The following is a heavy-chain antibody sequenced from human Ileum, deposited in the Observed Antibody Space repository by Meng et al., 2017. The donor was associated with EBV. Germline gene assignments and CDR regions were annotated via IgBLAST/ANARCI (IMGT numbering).Heavy chain of an antibody. Sequence: QLQLQGSGPGLVKPSETLSLTCTVSGGSISSSSYYWGWIRQPPGKGLEWIGSIYYSGSTYYNPSLKSRVTISVDTSKNQFSLKLSSVTAADTAVYYCARSIVVVPAAIYYWGQGTLVTVSS. D-gene: IGHD2-2*01. CDR3: ARSIVVVPAAIYY. CDR2: IYYSGST. V-gene: IGHV4-39*01. J-gene: IGHJ4*02. CDR1: GGSISSSSYY.